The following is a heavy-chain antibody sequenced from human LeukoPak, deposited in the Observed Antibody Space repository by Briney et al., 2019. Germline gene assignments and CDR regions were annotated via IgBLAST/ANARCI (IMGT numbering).Heavy chain of an antibody. CDR2: IYYSGST. V-gene: IGHV4-61*08. J-gene: IGHJ6*02. D-gene: IGHD2-2*02. Sequence: PSETLSLTCAVSGGSISSGGYSWSWIRQPPGKGLEWIGYIYYSGSTNHNPSLKSRVTISVDTSKNQFSLKLSSVTAADTAVYYCARDGGIYCSSTSCYMYYYYGMDVWGQGTTVTVSS. CDR3: ARDGGIYCSSTSCYMYYYYGMDV. CDR1: GGSISSGGYS.